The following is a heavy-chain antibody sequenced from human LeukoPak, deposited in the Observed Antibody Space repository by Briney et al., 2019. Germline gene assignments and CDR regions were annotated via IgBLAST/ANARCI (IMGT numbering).Heavy chain of an antibody. J-gene: IGHJ4*02. CDR2: ISGRGADT. CDR3: AKDQPADGYNSI. V-gene: IGHV3-23*01. D-gene: IGHD5-24*01. CDR1: GFTFRDFA. Sequence: GGSLRLSCAASGFTFRDFAMSWVRQAPGKGLEWVSTISGRGADTYYADSVKGRFTIYRDNSQNTLYLQLNRLRAEDTAVYYCAKDQPADGYNSIWGQGTLVTVSS.